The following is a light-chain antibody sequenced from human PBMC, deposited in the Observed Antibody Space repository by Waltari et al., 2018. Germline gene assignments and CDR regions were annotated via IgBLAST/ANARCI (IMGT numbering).Light chain of an antibody. CDR3: VAYTSTRTPYV. CDR1: DSALGRLGL. J-gene: IGLJ1*01. V-gene: IGLV2-14*03. Sequence: SALTPPGSGSASPGTPITLPFRCNDSALGRLGLFPWLQQYPGKSPKLMIYDVSNRPSGVSDRFSGARSGKTASLTISGLQAEDEAEYYCVAYTSTRTPYVFGSGTRVTVL. CDR2: DVS.